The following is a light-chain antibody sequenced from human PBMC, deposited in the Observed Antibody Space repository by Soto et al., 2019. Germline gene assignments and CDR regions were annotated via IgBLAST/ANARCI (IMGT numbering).Light chain of an antibody. CDR2: ETS. CDR1: EVINTG. CDR3: QQFSAYPLT. Sequence: AIQFTQSPSSLSASVGDRVTITCRASEVINTGVAWYQQKPGKSPKLLIYETSNLASGVSLRFSGTGYGTQFSLTIGGLQPEDFATYHCQQFSAYPLTFGGGTKVEIK. J-gene: IGKJ4*01. V-gene: IGKV1-13*02.